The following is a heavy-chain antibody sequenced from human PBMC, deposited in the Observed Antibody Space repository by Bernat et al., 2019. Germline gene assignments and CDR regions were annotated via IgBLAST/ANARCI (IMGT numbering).Heavy chain of an antibody. D-gene: IGHD3-3*01. J-gene: IGHJ4*02. V-gene: IGHV3-74*02. CDR1: GFTFSNRA. Sequence: VQLVESGGGVVQPGRSLRLSCTASGFTFSNRAMHWVRQAPGKGLEWVSRISPDGSDTTYADSVKGRFTVSRDNSKNTLYLQMNSLGAGDTAVYYCARPYYTDNNLYNEAFAWWGQGTLVAVSS. CDR3: ARPYYTDNNLYNEAFAW. CDR2: ISPDGSDT.